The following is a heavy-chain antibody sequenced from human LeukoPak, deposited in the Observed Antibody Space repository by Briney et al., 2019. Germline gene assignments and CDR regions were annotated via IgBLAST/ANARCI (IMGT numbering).Heavy chain of an antibody. Sequence: SETLSLTCTVSGGSISSSSYYWGWIRQPPGKGLEWIGSIYYSGSTYYNPSLKSRVTISVDTSKNQFSLKLSSVTAADTAVYYCARLTVPGIAVAPPGYWGQGTLVTVSS. D-gene: IGHD6-19*01. CDR1: GGSISSSSYY. V-gene: IGHV4-39*01. J-gene: IGHJ4*02. CDR2: IYYSGST. CDR3: ARLTVPGIAVAPPGY.